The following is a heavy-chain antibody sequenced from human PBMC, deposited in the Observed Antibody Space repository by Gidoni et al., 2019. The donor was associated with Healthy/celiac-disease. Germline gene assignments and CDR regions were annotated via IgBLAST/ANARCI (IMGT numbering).Heavy chain of an antibody. CDR1: GFTFSSYW. CDR2: IKQDGSEK. J-gene: IGHJ4*02. D-gene: IGHD3-16*01. V-gene: IGHV3-7*01. CDR3: ARVLLPYYFDY. Sequence: EVQLVESGGGLVQPGGSLRLSCAASGFTFSSYWMSWVRQAPGKGLVWVANIKQDGSEKYYVDSVKGRFTISRDNAKNSLYLQMNSLRAEDTAVYYCARVLLPYYFDYWGQGTLVTVSS.